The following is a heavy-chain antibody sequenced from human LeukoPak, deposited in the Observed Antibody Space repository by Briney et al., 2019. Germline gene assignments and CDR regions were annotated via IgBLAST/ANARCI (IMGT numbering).Heavy chain of an antibody. D-gene: IGHD4-17*01. V-gene: IGHV4-59*01. CDR2: VYKTGTT. CDR1: DYSIRSFY. Sequence: PSETLSLTCSVSDYSIRSFYWSWIRQSPGKGLEWIGFVYKTGTTNYNPSVKSRLTISVDTSKNQFSLKLSSVTAADTAVYYCARATPTQDYWGQGTLVTVSS. CDR3: ARATPTQDY. J-gene: IGHJ4*02.